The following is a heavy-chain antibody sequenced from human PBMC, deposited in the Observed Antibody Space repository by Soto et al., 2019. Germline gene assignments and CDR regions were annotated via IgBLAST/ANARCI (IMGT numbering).Heavy chain of an antibody. CDR1: GFTFSRHT. CDR2: INSGSKYV. J-gene: IGHJ6*02. D-gene: IGHD2-2*01. V-gene: IGHV3-21*01. CDR3: ARTDCATTSCYLFGMDV. Sequence: GGSLRLSCAGSGFTFSRHTMNWVRQAPGKGLEWVSSINSGSKYVYYADSVEGRFTISRDNANNSLFLHMSSLRADDTAVYYCARTDCATTSCYLFGMDVWGQGTAVTVSS.